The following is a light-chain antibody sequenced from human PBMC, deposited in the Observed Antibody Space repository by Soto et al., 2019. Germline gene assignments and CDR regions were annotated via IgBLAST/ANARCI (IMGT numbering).Light chain of an antibody. CDR2: GAT. CDR3: LQDYNYPRT. Sequence: ALQMTQSPSSLSASVGDRVTIPCRASQDIRTELGWYQQKPGKAPKLLIYGATTLQSGVPSRFSGSGSGTDFTLTTSGLQPEDFATYYCLQDYNYPRTFGQGTKVEVK. J-gene: IGKJ1*01. CDR1: QDIRTE. V-gene: IGKV1-6*01.